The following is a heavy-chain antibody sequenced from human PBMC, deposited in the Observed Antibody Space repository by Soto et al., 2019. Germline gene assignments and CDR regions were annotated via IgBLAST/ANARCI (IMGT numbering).Heavy chain of an antibody. V-gene: IGHV4-39*01. D-gene: IGHD3-3*01. CDR3: ARHNYSAKGGIFGVVTKAQNWFDP. CDR1: GGSISSSSYY. CDR2: IYYSGST. J-gene: IGHJ5*02. Sequence: SETLSLTCTVSGGSISSSSYYWGWIRQPPGKGLEWIGSIYYSGSTYYNPSLKSRVTISVDTSKNQFSLKLSSVTAADTAVYYCARHNYSAKGGIFGVVTKAQNWFDPWGQGTLVTVSS.